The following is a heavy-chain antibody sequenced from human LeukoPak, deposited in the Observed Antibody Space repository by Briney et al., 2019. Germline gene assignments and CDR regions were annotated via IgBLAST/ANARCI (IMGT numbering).Heavy chain of an antibody. CDR1: GGSISSSSYY. J-gene: IGHJ4*02. D-gene: IGHD3-3*01. CDR2: IYYSGST. V-gene: IGHV4-39*01. Sequence: SETLSLTCTVSGGSISSSSYYWGWIRQPPGKGLEWIGSIYYSGSTYYNPSLKSRVTISVDTSKNQFSLKLSSVTAADTAVYYCASLRSSYYDFWSGYLTDFDYWGQGTPVTVSS. CDR3: ASLRSSYYDFWSGYLTDFDY.